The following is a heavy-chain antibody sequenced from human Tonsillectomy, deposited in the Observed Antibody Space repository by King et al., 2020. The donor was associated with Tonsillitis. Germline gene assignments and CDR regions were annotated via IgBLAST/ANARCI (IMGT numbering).Heavy chain of an antibody. CDR2: ISAYNGNT. CDR1: GYTFTSYG. D-gene: IGHD2-15*01. CDR3: ARRGGCRGGSCDYYYGMDV. Sequence: QLVQSGAEVKKPGASVKVSCKASGYTFTSYGISWVRQAPGQGLEWMGWISAYNGNTNYAQKLQGRVTMTTDTSTSTAYMGLRSLRSDDTAVYYRARRGGCRGGSCDYYYGMDVWGQGTTVTVSS. J-gene: IGHJ6*02. V-gene: IGHV1-18*04.